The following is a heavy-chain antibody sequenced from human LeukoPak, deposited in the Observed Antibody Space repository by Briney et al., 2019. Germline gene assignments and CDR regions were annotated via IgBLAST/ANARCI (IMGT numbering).Heavy chain of an antibody. CDR1: GGSISSSSYY. CDR2: IYYSGST. V-gene: IGHV4-39*01. Sequence: SETLSLTYSVSGGSISSSSYYWGWARQPPGKALEWIGTIYYSGSTYYNPSLKSRVTMPVDTSKKQFSLKLISVTAADTALYYCARLTRGVVVVTALHNWIEPWGQGTRLTVSS. D-gene: IGHD2-21*02. CDR3: ARLTRGVVVVTALHNWIEP. J-gene: IGHJ5*01.